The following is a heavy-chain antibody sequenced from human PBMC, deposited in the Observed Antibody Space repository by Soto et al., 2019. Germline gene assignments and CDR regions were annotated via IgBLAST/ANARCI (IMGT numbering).Heavy chain of an antibody. J-gene: IGHJ5*02. Sequence: SETLSLTCTVSGASISDYFWSWIRQPPGKGLEWIGYIYNSDSTNYNPSLKSRVTIAVDSSKNQLSLMLTSVTAADTAVYFCARALAVISGYTWGHWFDPWGQGTLVTVSS. CDR2: IYNSDST. D-gene: IGHD3-16*02. CDR3: ARALAVISGYTWGHWFDP. V-gene: IGHV4-59*01. CDR1: GASISDYF.